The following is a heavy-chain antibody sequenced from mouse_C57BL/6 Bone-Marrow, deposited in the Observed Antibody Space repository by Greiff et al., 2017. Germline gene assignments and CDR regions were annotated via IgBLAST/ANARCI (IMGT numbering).Heavy chain of an antibody. CDR3: ARSPYYSNYWYFDV. J-gene: IGHJ1*03. V-gene: IGHV1-18*01. Sequence: EVQLQQSGPELVKPGASVKIPCKASGYTFTDYNMDWVKQSHGKSLEWIGDINPNNGGTIYNQKFKGKATLTVDKSSSTAYMELRSLTSEDTAVYYCARSPYYSNYWYFDVWGTGTTVTVSS. D-gene: IGHD2-5*01. CDR1: GYTFTDYN. CDR2: INPNNGGT.